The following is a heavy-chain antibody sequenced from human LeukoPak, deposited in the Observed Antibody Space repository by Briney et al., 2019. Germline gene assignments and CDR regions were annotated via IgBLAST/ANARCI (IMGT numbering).Heavy chain of an antibody. CDR2: TSGIGVST. CDR1: GFTFSSYA. CDR3: ARGRSDSGAYCYFGS. V-gene: IGHV3-23*01. J-gene: IGHJ4*02. D-gene: IGHD3-22*01. Sequence: GGSLRLSCAASGFTFSSYAMSWVRQAPGKGLEWVSSTSGIGVSTYYADSLKGRFTISRDNSMSTMYLQMNSLRAEDTALYYCARGRSDSGAYCYFGSWGQGTPVTVSS.